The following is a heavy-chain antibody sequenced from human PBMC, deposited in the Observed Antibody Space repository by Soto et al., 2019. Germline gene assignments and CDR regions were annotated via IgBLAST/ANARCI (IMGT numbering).Heavy chain of an antibody. CDR2: IYYSGST. D-gene: IGHD3-22*01. CDR3: AIMDYYDSSGYYPGAEYFQH. J-gene: IGHJ1*01. CDR1: GGSISSYY. V-gene: IGHV4-59*01. Sequence: SETLSLTCTVSGGSISSYYWSWIRQPPGKGLEWIGYIYYSGSTNYNPSLKSRVTISVDTSKNQFSLKLSAVTAADTAVYYCAIMDYYDSSGYYPGAEYFQHCGQGTLVTVSS.